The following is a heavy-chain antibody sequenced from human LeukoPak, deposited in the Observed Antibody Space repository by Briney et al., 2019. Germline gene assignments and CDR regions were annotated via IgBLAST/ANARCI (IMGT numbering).Heavy chain of an antibody. J-gene: IGHJ4*02. CDR1: GYTFTGYY. Sequence: ASVKVSCKASGYTFTGYYMHWVRQAPGQGLEWMGWINPNSGGTNYAQKFQGRVTMTRDTSISTAYMELSRLRSDDTAVYYCAREDRIAAAGEPLDYWGQGTLVTVSP. CDR3: AREDRIAAAGEPLDY. CDR2: INPNSGGT. D-gene: IGHD6-13*01. V-gene: IGHV1-2*02.